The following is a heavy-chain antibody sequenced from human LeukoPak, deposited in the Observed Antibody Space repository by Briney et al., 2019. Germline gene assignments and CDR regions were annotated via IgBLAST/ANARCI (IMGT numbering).Heavy chain of an antibody. V-gene: IGHV3-64*01. CDR1: GFTFSSYA. CDR3: ARGRGFYYYDSSGLSPDAFDI. D-gene: IGHD3-22*01. Sequence: PGGSLRLSCAASGFTFSSYAMHWVRQAPGKGLEYVSAISSNGGSTYYANSVKGRFPISRDNSKNTLYLQMGSLRAEDMAVYYCARGRGFYYYDSSGLSPDAFDIWGQGTMVTVSS. J-gene: IGHJ3*02. CDR2: ISSNGGST.